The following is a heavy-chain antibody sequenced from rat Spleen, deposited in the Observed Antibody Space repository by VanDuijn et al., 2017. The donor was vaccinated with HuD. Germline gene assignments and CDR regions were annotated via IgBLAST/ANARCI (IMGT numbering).Heavy chain of an antibody. Sequence: QVQLKESGPGLVQPSQTLSLTCTVSGFSLTSYIVSWVRQPPGKGLEWLAAISSGGNTYYNSALKSRLSISRDTSKSQVFLKMNSLQTEDTAMYFCARYYFDYWGQGVMVTVSS. CDR2: ISSGGNT. J-gene: IGHJ2*01. V-gene: IGHV2-6*01. CDR3: ARYYFDY. CDR1: GFSLTSYI.